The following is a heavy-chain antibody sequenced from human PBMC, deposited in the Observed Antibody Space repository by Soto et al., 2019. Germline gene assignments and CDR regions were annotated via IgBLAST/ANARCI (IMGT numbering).Heavy chain of an antibody. V-gene: IGHV6-1*01. CDR2: TYYRSKWYN. Sequence: SQTLSLTCAISGDSVASNIGSWSWIRQSPSRGLEWLGRTYYRSKWYNEYAVSVKSRITISRDNAKNSLYLQMNSLRAEDTAVYYCARHPERIAQIGWFDPWGQGTLVTVSS. CDR1: GDSVASNIGS. D-gene: IGHD6-13*01. CDR3: ARHPERIAQIGWFDP. J-gene: IGHJ5*02.